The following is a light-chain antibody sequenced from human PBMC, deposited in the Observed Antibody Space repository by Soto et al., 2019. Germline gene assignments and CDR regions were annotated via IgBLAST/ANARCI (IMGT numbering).Light chain of an antibody. V-gene: IGKV3-20*01. Sequence: EIVLTQSPGTLSLSPGERATLSCRASQSVSSSYLALYQQKPGQAPRLLIFVVFSRAIGIPDRFSGSGSGTDFTFTISRLEPEDFAVYYCQQYGSWTFGQGTRWIS. J-gene: IGKJ1*01. CDR3: QQYGSWT. CDR1: QSVSSSY. CDR2: VVF.